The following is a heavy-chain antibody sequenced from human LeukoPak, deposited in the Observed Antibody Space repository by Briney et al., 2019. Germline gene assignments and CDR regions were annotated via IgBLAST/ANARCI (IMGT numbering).Heavy chain of an antibody. J-gene: IGHJ5*02. D-gene: IGHD3-22*01. CDR2: MYYSGST. CDR3: ARPYYYDSRIDP. V-gene: IGHV4-30-4*01. Sequence: SETLSLTCTVSGGSISSGDYYWSWIRQPPGKGLEWIAYMYYSGSTYYNPSLKSRVTMSADTSKDQLSLKLSSVTAADTAVYYCARPYYYDSRIDPWGQGILVTVSS. CDR1: GGSISSGDYY.